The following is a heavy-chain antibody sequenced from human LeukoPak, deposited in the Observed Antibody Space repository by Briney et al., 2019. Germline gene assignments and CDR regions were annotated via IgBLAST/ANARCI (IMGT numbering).Heavy chain of an antibody. Sequence: SETLSLTCAVYGASSSGYYWSWIRQPPGKGLEWIGEINHSGSTNYNPSLKSRVTISVDTSKNQFSLKLSSVTAADTAVYYCARSTVGFDYWGQGTLVTVSS. V-gene: IGHV4-34*01. J-gene: IGHJ4*02. CDR1: GASSSGYY. D-gene: IGHD4-23*01. CDR3: ARSTVGFDY. CDR2: INHSGST.